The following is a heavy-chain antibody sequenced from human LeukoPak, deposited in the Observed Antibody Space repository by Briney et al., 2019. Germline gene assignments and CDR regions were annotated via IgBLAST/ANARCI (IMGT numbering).Heavy chain of an antibody. Sequence: GASVKVSCKDSCYPFTGHYLHWVRQAPGQGLEWMGWINPNSGDTHREQKFQGRVTMTRDTSISTAYMELSSLRSDDTAIYYCARAQYGGYGRRIWFHPWPQGTLVTVSS. J-gene: IGHJ5*02. D-gene: IGHD5-12*01. CDR3: ARAQYGGYGRRIWFHP. CDR2: INPNSGDT. CDR1: CYPFTGHY. V-gene: IGHV1-2*02.